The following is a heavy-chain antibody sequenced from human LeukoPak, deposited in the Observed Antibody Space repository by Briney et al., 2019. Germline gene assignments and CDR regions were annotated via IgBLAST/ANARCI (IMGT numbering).Heavy chain of an antibody. CDR2: IKQGGSEK. J-gene: IGHJ4*02. D-gene: IGHD2-2*01. Sequence: GGSLRLSCAASGFTFSSYWMSWVRQAPGKGLEWVANIKQGGSEKFYVDSVRGRFTISRDNAKNSLYLQMNSLTAEDTAVYYCAREDQLLSPTWANDYWGQGTLVTVSS. CDR3: AREDQLLSPTWANDY. CDR1: GFTFSSYW. V-gene: IGHV3-7*01.